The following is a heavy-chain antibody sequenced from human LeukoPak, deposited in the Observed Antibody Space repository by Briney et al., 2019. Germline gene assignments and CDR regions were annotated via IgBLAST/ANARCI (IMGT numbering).Heavy chain of an antibody. V-gene: IGHV3-33*01. CDR3: VGELLTAAGTIGAFDI. CDR1: GFTFSTYG. D-gene: IGHD6-13*01. J-gene: IGHJ3*02. CDR2: IWPNGSNK. Sequence: QPGRSLRLSCAASGFTFSTYGMHWVRQAPGKGLEWVAVIWPNGSNKYHADSVKGRFTISRDSSKSTLFLQMSSLAAEDTAVYYCVGELLTAAGTIGAFDIWGRGTMVTVSS.